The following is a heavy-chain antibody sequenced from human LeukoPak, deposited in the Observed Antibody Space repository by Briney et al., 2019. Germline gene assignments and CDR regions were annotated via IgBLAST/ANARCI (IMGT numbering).Heavy chain of an antibody. CDR1: GFTVSYNY. CDR3: ARGGGLDV. D-gene: IGHD3-16*01. Sequence: GGSLRLSCAVSGFTVSYNYMNWARQAPGKGLVWVASINHNGNVNYYVDSVKGRFTISRDNAKNSLYLQMSNLRAEDTAVYFCARGGGLDVWGQGATVTVSS. CDR2: INHNGNVN. V-gene: IGHV3-7*03. J-gene: IGHJ6*02.